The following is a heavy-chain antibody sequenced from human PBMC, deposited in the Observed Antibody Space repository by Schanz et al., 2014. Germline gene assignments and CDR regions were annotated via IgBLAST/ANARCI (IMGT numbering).Heavy chain of an antibody. D-gene: IGHD5-12*01. CDR2: ISDYNGNT. Sequence: QAQLMQSGPELKRPGASVKVSCTASGYTLKNYGISWVRQAPGLGLEWMGWISDYNGNTNYAQKLQGRVTMTTDTSTSTAYMELRSLRSDDTAVYYCARTGYDPSLTHWGQGTLVTVSS. V-gene: IGHV1-18*01. J-gene: IGHJ4*02. CDR1: GYTLKNYG. CDR3: ARTGYDPSLTH.